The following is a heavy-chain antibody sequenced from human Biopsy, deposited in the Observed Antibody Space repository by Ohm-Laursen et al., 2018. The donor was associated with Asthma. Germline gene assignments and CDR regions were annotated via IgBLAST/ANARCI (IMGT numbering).Heavy chain of an antibody. CDR2: INSVFGTT. CDR1: GGTFNTYV. Sequence: SSVKVSCKSLGGTFNTYVIGWVRQAPGQGLEWMGGINSVFGTTTYPQKFHDRVTITADDSTSTVYMELSSPRSEDTAVYYCARKAGSCISRTCYSLDFWGQGTLVTVSS. CDR3: ARKAGSCISRTCYSLDF. V-gene: IGHV1-69*01. D-gene: IGHD2-2*01. J-gene: IGHJ4*02.